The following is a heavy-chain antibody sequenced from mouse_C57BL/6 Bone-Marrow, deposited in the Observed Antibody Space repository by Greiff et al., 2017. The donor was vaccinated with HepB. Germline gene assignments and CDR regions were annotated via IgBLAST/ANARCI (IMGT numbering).Heavy chain of an antibody. Sequence: VQLQQSGAELVRPGASVKLSCTASGFNIKDDYMHWVKQRPEQGLEWIGWIDPENGDTEYASKFQGKATITADTSSNTAYLQLSSLTSEDTAVYDCTPFYSNYGGFAYWGQGTLVTVSA. V-gene: IGHV14-4*01. J-gene: IGHJ3*01. CDR3: TPFYSNYGGFAY. CDR2: IDPENGDT. D-gene: IGHD2-5*01. CDR1: GFNIKDDY.